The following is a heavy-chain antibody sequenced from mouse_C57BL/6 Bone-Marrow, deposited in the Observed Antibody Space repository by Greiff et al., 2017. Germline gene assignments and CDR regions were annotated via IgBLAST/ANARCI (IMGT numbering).Heavy chain of an antibody. V-gene: IGHV1-82*01. CDR3: ARPYEYDGSWFAY. Sequence: VQLQQSGPGLVKPGASVKLSCTASGFAFSSSWMNWVRQRPGKGLEWIGRIYPGDGDTNSNGKFKGKATLTADKSCSTAYMKLSSLTSEDAAVYSCARPYEYDGSWFAYWGQGTLVTVSA. D-gene: IGHD2-4*01. CDR2: IYPGDGDT. CDR1: GFAFSSSW. J-gene: IGHJ3*01.